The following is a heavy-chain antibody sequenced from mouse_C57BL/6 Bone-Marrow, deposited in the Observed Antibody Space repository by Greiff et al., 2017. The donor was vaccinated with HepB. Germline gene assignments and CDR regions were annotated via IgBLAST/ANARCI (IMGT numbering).Heavy chain of an antibody. CDR1: GFNIKDYY. Sequence: VQLQQSGAELVRPGASVKLSCTASGFNIKDYYMHWVKQRPEQGLEWIGRIDPEDGDTEYAPKFQGKATMTADTSSNTAYLQLSSLTSEDTAVYYCTTGYYYGSPWFAYWGQGTLVTVSA. CDR3: TTGYYYGSPWFAY. V-gene: IGHV14-1*01. D-gene: IGHD1-1*01. J-gene: IGHJ3*01. CDR2: IDPEDGDT.